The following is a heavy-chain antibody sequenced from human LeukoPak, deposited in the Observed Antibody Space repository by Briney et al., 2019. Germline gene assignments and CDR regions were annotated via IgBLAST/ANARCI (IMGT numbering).Heavy chain of an antibody. V-gene: IGHV3-11*03. Sequence: GGSLRLSCAASGFTFSDYYMGWIRQAPGKGLEGVSSISGSTTYTNYADSVKVRFTISRLNAKNSLYLLMDSLRAEDTAVYYCANLIVGAFYYWGQGTLVTVSS. CDR1: GFTFSDYY. D-gene: IGHD1-26*01. J-gene: IGHJ4*02. CDR3: ANLIVGAFYY. CDR2: ISGSTTYT.